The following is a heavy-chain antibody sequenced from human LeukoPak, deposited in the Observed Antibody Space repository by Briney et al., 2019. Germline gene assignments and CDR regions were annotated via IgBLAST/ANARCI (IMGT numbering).Heavy chain of an antibody. CDR2: ICPDGAVT. CDR3: ARDPEAGGFDY. D-gene: IGHD1-26*01. V-gene: IGHV3-74*01. J-gene: IGHJ4*02. CDR1: GFTFSNYC. Sequence: GGSLRLSCAASGFTFSNYCMHWVRQIPGMGLVWVSRICPDGAVTNYADSVKGRFTISRDNAKNMVFLQMNSLRADDTAVYYCARDPEAGGFDYWGQGTLVTVSS.